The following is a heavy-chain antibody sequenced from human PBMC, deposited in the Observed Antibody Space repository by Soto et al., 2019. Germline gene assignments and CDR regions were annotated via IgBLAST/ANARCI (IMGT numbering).Heavy chain of an antibody. CDR2: INAGNGNT. Sequence: CEACGERFKSCAMQWARQEKGQRLEWMGWINAGNGNTKYSQKFQGRVTITRDTSASTAYMELSSLRSEDTAVYYCARDQYYDFWSGYYRNYYYGMDVWGQGTTVTVSS. CDR1: GERFKSCA. D-gene: IGHD3-3*01. V-gene: IGHV1-3*01. J-gene: IGHJ6*02. CDR3: ARDQYYDFWSGYYRNYYYGMDV.